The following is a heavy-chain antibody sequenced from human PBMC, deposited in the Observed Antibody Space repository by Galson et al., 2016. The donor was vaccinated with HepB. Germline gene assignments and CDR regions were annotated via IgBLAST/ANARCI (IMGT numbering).Heavy chain of an antibody. Sequence: PALVKPTQTLTLTCTFSGFSLSTSGVGVGWIRQPPGKALEWLALIYCDDDKRYSPSLKSSLTITKDTFKNQVVLTMTNMDPVDTATYYCAHRPSGYCSGDSCYPAWGQGTLVAVSS. CDR3: AHRPSGYCSGDSCYPA. V-gene: IGHV2-5*02. CDR1: GFSLSTSGVG. CDR2: IYCDDDK. J-gene: IGHJ4*02. D-gene: IGHD2-15*01.